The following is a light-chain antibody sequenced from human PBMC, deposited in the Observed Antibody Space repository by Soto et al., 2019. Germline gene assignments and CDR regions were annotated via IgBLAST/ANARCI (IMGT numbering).Light chain of an antibody. CDR1: QSISSW. J-gene: IGKJ4*01. Sequence: DIQMTQSPSTLSASLGARVTITCRASQSISSWLAWYQQKPGKAPKLMIYDASSLESGVPSRFSGSGSGTEFTLTISSLQPDDFATYYCQQYNSYSPTFGGGTKVDI. CDR2: DAS. V-gene: IGKV1-5*01. CDR3: QQYNSYSPT.